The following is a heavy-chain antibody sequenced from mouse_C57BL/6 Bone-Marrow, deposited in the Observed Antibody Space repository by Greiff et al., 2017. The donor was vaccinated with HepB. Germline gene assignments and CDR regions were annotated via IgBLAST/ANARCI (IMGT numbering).Heavy chain of an antibody. J-gene: IGHJ3*01. CDR2: IHPNSGST. D-gene: IGHD4-1*01. Sequence: QVQLKQPGAELVKPGASVKLSCKASVYTFTSYWMHWVKQRPGQGLEWIGMIHPNSGSTNYNEKFKSKATLTVDKSSSTAYMQLSSLTSEDSAVYYCARGDWAFAYWGQGTLVTVSA. CDR1: VYTFTSYW. CDR3: ARGDWAFAY. V-gene: IGHV1-64*01.